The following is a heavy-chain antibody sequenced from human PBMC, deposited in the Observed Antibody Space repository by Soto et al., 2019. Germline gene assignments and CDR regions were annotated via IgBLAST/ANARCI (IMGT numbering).Heavy chain of an antibody. CDR1: GYTFTSYA. CDR2: INAGNGNT. J-gene: IGHJ6*02. Sequence: ASVKVSCKASGYTFTSYAMHWVRQAPGQRLEWMGWINAGNGNTKYSQKFQGRVTITRDTSASTAYMELSSLRSEDTAVYYCARDRYDFWSGFLPVVYYGMDVWGQGTTVTVSS. V-gene: IGHV1-3*01. D-gene: IGHD3-3*01. CDR3: ARDRYDFWSGFLPVVYYGMDV.